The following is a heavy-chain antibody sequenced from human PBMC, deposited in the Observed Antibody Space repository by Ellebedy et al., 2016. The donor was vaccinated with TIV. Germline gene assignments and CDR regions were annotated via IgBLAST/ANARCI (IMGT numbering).Heavy chain of an antibody. Sequence: GESLKISXAASGFVFKSYSMNWVRQAPGKGLEWVASISDRNSKRFYSDSVKGRFIISRDDATSSLFLEMNTLRVEGTAVYYCARPMFYYHYYMDVWGKGTTVIV. D-gene: IGHD3-10*02. J-gene: IGHJ6*03. CDR2: ISDRNSKR. CDR3: ARPMFYYHYYMDV. V-gene: IGHV3-21*01. CDR1: GFVFKSYS.